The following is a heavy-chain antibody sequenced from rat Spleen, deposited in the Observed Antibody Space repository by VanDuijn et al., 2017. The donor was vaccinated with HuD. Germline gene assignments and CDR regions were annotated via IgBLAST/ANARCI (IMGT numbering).Heavy chain of an antibody. V-gene: IGHV5-31*01. J-gene: IGHJ4*01. CDR3: TRDGTIAAMRFVMDA. D-gene: IGHD1-2*01. CDR2: ITNTGGST. Sequence: EVQLVESGGGLVQPGRSLKLSCVASGFTFNNYWMTWIRQAPGKGLEWVASITNTGGSTYYPDSVKGRFTISRDNAKSTLYLQMNSLRSEDTATYYCTRDGTIAAMRFVMDAWGQGASVTVSS. CDR1: GFTFNNYW.